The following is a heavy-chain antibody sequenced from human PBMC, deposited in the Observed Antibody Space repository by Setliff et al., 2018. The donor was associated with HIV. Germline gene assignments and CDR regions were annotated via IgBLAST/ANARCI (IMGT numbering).Heavy chain of an antibody. Sequence: SETLSLTCTVSGGSISSYYWSWIRQPPGKGLEWIGYIYYSGSTNYNPSLKSRVTISVDTSKNQLSLKLTSVTAADTAVYFCARDTSFGYWGQGTLVTVSS. CDR2: IYYSGST. CDR1: GGSISSYY. J-gene: IGHJ4*02. CDR3: ARDTSFGY. V-gene: IGHV4-59*01.